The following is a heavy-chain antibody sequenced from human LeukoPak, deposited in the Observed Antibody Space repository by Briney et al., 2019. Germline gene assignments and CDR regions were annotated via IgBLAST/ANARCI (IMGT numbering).Heavy chain of an antibody. CDR3: ARGHKTTIFGVVIIRGVWFDP. Sequence: GASVKVSCKASGYTFTSYDINWVRQATGQGLEWMGWMNPNSGNTGYAQKFQGRVTMTRNTSISTAYMELSRLRSEDTAVYYCARGHKTTIFGVVIIRGVWFDPWGQGTLVTVSS. J-gene: IGHJ5*02. CDR1: GYTFTSYD. V-gene: IGHV1-8*01. D-gene: IGHD3-3*01. CDR2: MNPNSGNT.